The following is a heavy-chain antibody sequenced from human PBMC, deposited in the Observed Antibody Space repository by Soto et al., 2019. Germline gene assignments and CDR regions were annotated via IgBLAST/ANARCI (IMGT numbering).Heavy chain of an antibody. D-gene: IGHD3-3*01. Sequence: GGSLRLSCAASGFTFSSYGMHWVRQAPGKGLEWVAVIWYDGSNKYYADSVKGRFTISRDNSKNTLYLQMNSLRAEDTAVYYCARDLGGYYTGFLNYYYYYGMDVWGQGTTVTVSS. J-gene: IGHJ6*02. CDR3: ARDLGGYYTGFLNYYYYYGMDV. V-gene: IGHV3-33*01. CDR1: GFTFSSYG. CDR2: IWYDGSNK.